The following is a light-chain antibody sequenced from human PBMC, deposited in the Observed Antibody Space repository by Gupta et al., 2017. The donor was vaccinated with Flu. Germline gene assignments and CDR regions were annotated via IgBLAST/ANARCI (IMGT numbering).Light chain of an antibody. CDR2: KDS. CDR1: ALPKQY. CDR3: QSADSSGTYVV. V-gene: IGLV3-25*02. Sequence: SYELTQPPSASVSRGQTARITCAGDALPKQYAHWYQQKPGQAPVLVIYKDSERPSGIPERFSGSSSGTTVTLTISGVQAEDEADYYCQSADSSGTYVVFGGGTKLTVL. J-gene: IGLJ2*01.